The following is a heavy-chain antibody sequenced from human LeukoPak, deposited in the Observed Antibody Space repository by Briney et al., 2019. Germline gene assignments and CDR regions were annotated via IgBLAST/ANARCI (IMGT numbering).Heavy chain of an antibody. V-gene: IGHV4-34*01. J-gene: IGHJ4*02. D-gene: IGHD5-18*01. Sequence: SETLSLTCAVYGGSFSGYYWSWIRQPPGKGLEWIGEINHSGSTNYNPSLKSRVTISVDASKNQFSLKLSSVTAADTAVYYCARGPLFVDTAMASWVDYWGQGTLVTVSS. CDR3: ARGPLFVDTAMASWVDY. CDR2: INHSGST. CDR1: GGSFSGYY.